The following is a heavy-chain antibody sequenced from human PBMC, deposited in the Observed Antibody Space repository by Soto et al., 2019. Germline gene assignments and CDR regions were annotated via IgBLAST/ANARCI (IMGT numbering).Heavy chain of an antibody. D-gene: IGHD5-18*01. V-gene: IGHV1-46*01. Sequence: ASLKVSCKASGYTFTSSYMHWLRQAPGQGLEWMGIINPSGGSTSYAQKFQGRVTMTRDTSTSTVYMELSSLRSEDTAVYYCAARPRGYSYGRSLFDYWGQGTLVTVSS. CDR2: INPSGGST. J-gene: IGHJ4*02. CDR3: AARPRGYSYGRSLFDY. CDR1: GYTFTSSY.